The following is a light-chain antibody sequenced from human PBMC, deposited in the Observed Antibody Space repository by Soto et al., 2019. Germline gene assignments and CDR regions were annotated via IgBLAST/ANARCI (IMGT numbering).Light chain of an antibody. Sequence: QSVLTQPASVSGSLGQSITMSCTGTSTDVGGYNFVSWYQQYPDKAPKLLIYEVTNRPSGVSNRFSGSKSGNTASLTISGLQAEDEADYYCSSFTSTGTPVFGTGTKVTVL. CDR1: STDVGGYNF. CDR2: EVT. CDR3: SSFTSTGTPV. V-gene: IGLV2-14*01. J-gene: IGLJ1*01.